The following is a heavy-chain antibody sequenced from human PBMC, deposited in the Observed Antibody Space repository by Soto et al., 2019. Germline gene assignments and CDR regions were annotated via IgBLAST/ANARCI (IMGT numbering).Heavy chain of an antibody. CDR2: ISYDGSNQ. Sequence: QVQLVESGGGVVQPGRSLRLSCAASGFTLSSYGMHWVRQSPGKGLEWVAIISYDGSNQYYADSVKGRFTISRDNSKNTLDLQMNSLRTEDTAVYYCAKALGELSPESYDHWGQGVLVTVSS. J-gene: IGHJ4*02. D-gene: IGHD3-16*02. V-gene: IGHV3-30*18. CDR1: GFTLSSYG. CDR3: AKALGELSPESYDH.